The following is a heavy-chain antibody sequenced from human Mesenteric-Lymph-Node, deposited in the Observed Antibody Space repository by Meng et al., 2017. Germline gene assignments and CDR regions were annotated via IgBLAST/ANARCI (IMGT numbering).Heavy chain of an antibody. CDR2: IIPIFGTA. J-gene: IGHJ4*02. Sequence: SCKASGGTFSSYAISWVRQAPGQGLEWMGGIIPIFGTANYAQKFQGRVTITADKSTSTAYMELSSLRSEDTAVYYCARDPYYYDSSGYYNWGQGTLVTVSS. CDR1: GGTFSSYA. V-gene: IGHV1-69*06. D-gene: IGHD3-22*01. CDR3: ARDPYYYDSSGYYN.